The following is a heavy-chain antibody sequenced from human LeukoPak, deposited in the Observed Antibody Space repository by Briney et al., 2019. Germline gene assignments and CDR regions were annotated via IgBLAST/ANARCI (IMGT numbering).Heavy chain of an antibody. J-gene: IGHJ4*02. D-gene: IGHD2-15*01. CDR2: INHSGST. CDR3: AQRSRGYCSGGSCSDY. CDR1: GGSFSGYY. V-gene: IGHV4-34*01. Sequence: PSETLSLTCAVYGGSFSGYYWSWIRQPPGKGLEWIGEINHSGSTNYNPSLKSRVTISVDTSKNQFSLKLSSVTAADTAVYYCAQRSRGYCSGGSCSDYWGQGTLVTVSS.